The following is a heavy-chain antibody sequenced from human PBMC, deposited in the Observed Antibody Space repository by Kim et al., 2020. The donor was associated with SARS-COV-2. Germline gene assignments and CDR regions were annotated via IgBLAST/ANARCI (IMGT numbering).Heavy chain of an antibody. D-gene: IGHD6-13*01. CDR3: ARGDLYSSSWYPFDC. J-gene: IGHJ4*02. Sequence: DSWKGRFTLSRATAKNYLYLQMNSLRAEDTAVYYCARGDLYSSSWYPFDCWGQGTLVTVSS. V-gene: IGHV3-11*06.